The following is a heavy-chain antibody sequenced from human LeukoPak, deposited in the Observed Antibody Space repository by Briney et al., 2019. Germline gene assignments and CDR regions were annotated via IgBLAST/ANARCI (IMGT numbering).Heavy chain of an antibody. J-gene: IGHJ5*02. CDR3: AKDVRPIP. CDR1: GFIVSSNY. Sequence: GGSLRLSCAASGFIVSSNYMSWVRQVPGKGLEWVSIIHSGGITYYADSVKGRFTISRDNSKNTLYLQMNSLRAEDTAVYYCAKDVRPIPWGQGTLVTVSS. CDR2: IHSGGIT. D-gene: IGHD2-21*01. V-gene: IGHV3-53*01.